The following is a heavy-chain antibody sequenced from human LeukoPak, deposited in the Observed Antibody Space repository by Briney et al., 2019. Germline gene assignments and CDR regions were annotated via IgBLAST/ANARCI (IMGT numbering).Heavy chain of an antibody. CDR1: GFTFSSYA. Sequence: GGSLRLSCAASGFTFSSYAMSWVRQAPGKGLEWVSAISGSGGSTYYADSVKGRFTISRDNSKNTLYLQMNSLRAEDTAVYYCAKSRWLQTGGDDAFDIWGQGTMVTVSS. D-gene: IGHD5-24*01. CDR3: AKSRWLQTGGDDAFDI. J-gene: IGHJ3*02. CDR2: ISGSGGST. V-gene: IGHV3-23*01.